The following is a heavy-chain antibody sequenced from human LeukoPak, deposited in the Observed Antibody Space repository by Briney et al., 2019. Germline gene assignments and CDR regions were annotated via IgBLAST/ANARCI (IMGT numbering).Heavy chain of an antibody. D-gene: IGHD1-26*01. V-gene: IGHV1-8*01. Sequence: ASVKVSCKASGYTFSDYDINWVRQATGQGLEWMGWINPNSGDAGYAQKFQGRVTMTRNTSISTAYMELSSLRSEDTAVYYCARALAWGGSSYSYYYMDVWDKGTTVTVSS. CDR3: ARALAWGGSSYSYYYMDV. CDR2: INPNSGDA. CDR1: GYTFSDYD. J-gene: IGHJ6*03.